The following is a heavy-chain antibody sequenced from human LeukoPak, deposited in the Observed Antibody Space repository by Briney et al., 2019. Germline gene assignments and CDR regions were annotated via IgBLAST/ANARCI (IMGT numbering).Heavy chain of an antibody. J-gene: IGHJ5*02. CDR1: GGSISSGAYY. CDR2: IYYSGST. Sequence: SETLSLTCTVSGGSISSGAYYWSWIRQPPGKGLEWIGYIYYSGSTYYNPSLKSRLTISVDTSKNQFSLKVSSVTAADTAVYYCARRIAARLRGYWFDPWGQGTLVTVSS. CDR3: ARRIAARLRGYWFDP. D-gene: IGHD6-6*01. V-gene: IGHV4-30-4*01.